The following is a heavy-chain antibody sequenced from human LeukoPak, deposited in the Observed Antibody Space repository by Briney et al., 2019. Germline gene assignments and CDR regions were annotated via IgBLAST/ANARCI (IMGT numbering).Heavy chain of an antibody. V-gene: IGHV3-21*01. CDR1: GFGLYTYS. CDR2: ITSTSTYI. J-gene: IGHJ4*02. D-gene: IGHD3-22*01. CDR3: ARVGSAAPVTSSGHTIDY. Sequence: GESLRLSCAVSGFGLYTYSMNWVRQAPGKGLEWVSSITSTSTYIYYADSVKGRFTISRDNAKNSLYLQMNSLRVEDTAVYYCARVGSAAPVTSSGHTIDYWGQGTLVIVSS.